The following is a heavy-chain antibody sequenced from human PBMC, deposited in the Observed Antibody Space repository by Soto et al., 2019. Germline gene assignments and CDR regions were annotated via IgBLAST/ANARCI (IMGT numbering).Heavy chain of an antibody. CDR1: GDSSITISHY. J-gene: IGHJ4*02. CDR2: VYYSGST. CDR3: ARHRTSSRRPFDY. V-gene: IGHV4-39*01. Sequence: SQTLSLTCTVSGDSSITISHYWGWIRKPPVKGLEWIGTVYYSGSTYYNPSLHSRVTISVDTSKNQFSLMLSSVTAADTAVYYCARHRTSSRRPFDYWGQGTLVTVSS. D-gene: IGHD6-6*01.